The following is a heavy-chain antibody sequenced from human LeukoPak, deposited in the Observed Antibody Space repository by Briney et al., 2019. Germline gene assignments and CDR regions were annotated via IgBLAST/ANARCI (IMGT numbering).Heavy chain of an antibody. J-gene: IGHJ4*02. CDR3: AREGSVTMVRGVTLYDFDY. Sequence: PSETLSLTCTVSGGSISSYYRSWIRQPPGKGLEWIGYIYYSGSTNYNPSLKSRVTISVDTSKNQFSLKLSSVTAADTAVYYCAREGSVTMVRGVTLYDFDYWGQGTLVTVSS. D-gene: IGHD3-10*01. CDR2: IYYSGST. CDR1: GGSISSYY. V-gene: IGHV4-59*12.